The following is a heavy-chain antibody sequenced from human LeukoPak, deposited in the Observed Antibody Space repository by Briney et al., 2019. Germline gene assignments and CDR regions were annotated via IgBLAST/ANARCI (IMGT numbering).Heavy chain of an antibody. Sequence: GGSLRLSCTASGFTFSSYSLNWVRQAPGKGLEWVSSVSTGSNYIYYADSVKGRFTISRDNDKNSLYLQMNSLRVEDTAVYYCARDSTRSKGAFDIWGQGTMVTVSS. CDR1: GFTFSSYS. D-gene: IGHD2-2*01. V-gene: IGHV3-21*01. CDR3: ARDSTRSKGAFDI. CDR2: VSTGSNYI. J-gene: IGHJ3*02.